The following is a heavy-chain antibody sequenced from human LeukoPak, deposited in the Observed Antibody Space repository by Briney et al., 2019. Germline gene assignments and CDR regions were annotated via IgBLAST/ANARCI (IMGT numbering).Heavy chain of an antibody. CDR3: ARSGGVFWSGRLVPRWFDP. Sequence: ASVKVSCKASGYTLTCYGFSWVRQAPGQGLEWMGWIGAYNGNTNYAQKLQGRVTMTTDTSTSTAYMQLRSMRSYDTAVYYCARSGGVFWSGRLVPRWFDPWGQGTLVTVSS. V-gene: IGHV1-18*01. D-gene: IGHD3-3*01. CDR2: IGAYNGNT. CDR1: GYTLTCYG. J-gene: IGHJ5*02.